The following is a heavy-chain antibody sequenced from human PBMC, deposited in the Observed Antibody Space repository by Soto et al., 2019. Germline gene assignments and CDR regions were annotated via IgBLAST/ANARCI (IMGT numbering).Heavy chain of an antibody. CDR3: AKAPGDIAARRHHGYNYGMDV. V-gene: IGHV4-30-4*01. J-gene: IGHJ6*02. D-gene: IGHD6-6*01. CDR2: IYYSGST. Sequence: SETLLTCTVSGGSISSGDYYWSWIRQPPGKGLEWIGYIYYSGSTYYNPSLKSRVTISVDTSKNQFSLKLSSVTAADTAVYYCAKAPGDIAARRHHGYNYGMDVWGQGTTVTVSS. CDR1: GGSISSGDYY.